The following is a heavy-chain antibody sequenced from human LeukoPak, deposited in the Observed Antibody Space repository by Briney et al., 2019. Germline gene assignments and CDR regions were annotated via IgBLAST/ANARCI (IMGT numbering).Heavy chain of an antibody. CDR1: GGSISSYY. Sequence: SETLSLTCTVSGGSISSYYWSWIRQPAGKGLEWIGRIYTSGSTNYNPSLKSRVTMSVDTSKNQFSLKLGSVTAADTAVYYCAREGDYDFWSGYWAYWGQGTLVTVSS. D-gene: IGHD3-3*01. V-gene: IGHV4-4*07. CDR3: AREGDYDFWSGYWAY. CDR2: IYTSGST. J-gene: IGHJ4*02.